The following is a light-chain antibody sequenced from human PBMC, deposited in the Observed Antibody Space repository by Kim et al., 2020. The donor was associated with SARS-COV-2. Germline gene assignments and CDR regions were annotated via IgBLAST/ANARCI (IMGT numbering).Light chain of an antibody. CDR3: QQYYSSPYP. V-gene: IGKV4-1*01. J-gene: IGKJ2*01. CDR1: YNILYSSNNHNF. CDR2: WAS. Sequence: DIVMTQSPDSLSVSLGERATLNCKSSYNILYSSNNHNFLAWYQQKPGQPPRLLISWASTRESGVPDRFSGSGSGTDFTLTINSLQAEDVAVYYCQQYYSSPYPFGPGTKLEIK.